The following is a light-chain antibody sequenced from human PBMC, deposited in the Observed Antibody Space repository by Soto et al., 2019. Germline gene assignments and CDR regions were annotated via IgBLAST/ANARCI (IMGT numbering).Light chain of an antibody. V-gene: IGLV1-44*01. Sequence: QSVLTQPPSVSGTPGQRVTISCSGSFSNIGDNAVNWYQQLPGAAPKLLIYLNDQRPSGVPDRFSGSKSGTSASLAISGLQSEDEADYYCAAWDDSLNALFGTGTKVTV. CDR1: FSNIGDNA. CDR3: AAWDDSLNAL. CDR2: LND. J-gene: IGLJ1*01.